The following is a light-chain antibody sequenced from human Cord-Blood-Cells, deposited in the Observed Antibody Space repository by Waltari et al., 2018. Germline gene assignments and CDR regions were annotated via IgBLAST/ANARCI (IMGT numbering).Light chain of an antibody. Sequence: DIQMTQPPSTLSASVGDRVTITCRASQSISSWLAWYQQKPGKAPKLLIYKASSLESGVPSRFSGIGSGTEFTLTISSLQPDDFATYYCQQYNSYPYTFGQGTKLEIK. V-gene: IGKV1-5*03. CDR2: KAS. CDR3: QQYNSYPYT. CDR1: QSISSW. J-gene: IGKJ2*01.